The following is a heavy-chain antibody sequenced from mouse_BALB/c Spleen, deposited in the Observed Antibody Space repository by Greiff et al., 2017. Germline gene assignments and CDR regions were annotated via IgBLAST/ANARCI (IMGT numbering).Heavy chain of an antibody. J-gene: IGHJ2*01. CDR1: GYTFTDYE. V-gene: IGHV1-15*01. Sequence: VQLQQSGAELVRPGASVTLSCKASGYTFTDYEMHWVKQTPVHGLEWIGAIDPETGGTAYNQKFKGKATLTADKSSSTAYMELRSLTSEDSAVYYCTRGNYGYDGFDYWGQGTTLTVSS. CDR2: IDPETGGT. D-gene: IGHD2-2*01. CDR3: TRGNYGYDGFDY.